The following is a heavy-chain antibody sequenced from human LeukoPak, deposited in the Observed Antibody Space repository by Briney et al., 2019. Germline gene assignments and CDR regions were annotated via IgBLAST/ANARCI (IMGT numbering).Heavy chain of an antibody. D-gene: IGHD2-2*01. CDR2: ISGGGGST. CDR3: AKDHCSSTSCYFDY. J-gene: IGHJ4*02. V-gene: IGHV3-23*01. CDR1: RFTFSSYA. Sequence: GGSLRLSCAASRFTFSSYAMSWVRQAPGKGLEWVSTISGGGGSTYYADSVKGRFTISRDNSKNTLYLQMNSLRADDTAVYYCAKDHCSSTSCYFDYWGQGTLVTVSS.